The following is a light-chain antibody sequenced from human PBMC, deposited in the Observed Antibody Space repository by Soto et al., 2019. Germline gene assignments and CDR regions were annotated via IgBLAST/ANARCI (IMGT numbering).Light chain of an antibody. J-gene: IGKJ1*01. CDR1: QDIFNY. V-gene: IGKV1-39*01. CDR2: AAS. Sequence: DIQMTQSPSSVSASVGDRVTITCRASQDIFNYLAWYQHQPGKSPKLLIYAASSLQSGVPSRFSGSGSGTDFTLTISSLQPEDFATYYCQQSYSTLLWTGGQGTKVEIK. CDR3: QQSYSTLLWT.